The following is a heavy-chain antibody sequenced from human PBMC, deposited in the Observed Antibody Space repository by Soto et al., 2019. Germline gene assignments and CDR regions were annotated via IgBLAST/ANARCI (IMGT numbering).Heavy chain of an antibody. V-gene: IGHV6-1*01. CDR2: TYYRSKWYN. CDR3: ARVNAWFGEFLEAFDS. J-gene: IGHJ3*02. Sequence: PSQTLSLTCAISGDSVSSNSAAWNWIRQSPSRGLEWLGRTYYRSKWYNDYAVSVKSRITINPDTSKNQFSLQLNSVTPEDTAVYYCARVNAWFGEFLEAFDSWGKGTMVTVAS. D-gene: IGHD3-10*01. CDR1: GDSVSSNSAA.